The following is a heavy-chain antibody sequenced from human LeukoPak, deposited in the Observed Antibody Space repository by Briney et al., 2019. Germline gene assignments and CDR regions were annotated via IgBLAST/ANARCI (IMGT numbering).Heavy chain of an antibody. D-gene: IGHD2-15*01. Sequence: GGSLRLSCAVSGFTFNNYVIHWVRQAPGKGLEWVAVVSPDGNDKYYADSVKGRFSISRDNSKNTLYLQMNSLRAEDTAVYYCAKDSRYCSGGSCYFSPFDYWGQGTLVTVSS. V-gene: IGHV3-30*18. CDR3: AKDSRYCSGGSCYFSPFDY. CDR2: VSPDGNDK. J-gene: IGHJ4*02. CDR1: GFTFNNYV.